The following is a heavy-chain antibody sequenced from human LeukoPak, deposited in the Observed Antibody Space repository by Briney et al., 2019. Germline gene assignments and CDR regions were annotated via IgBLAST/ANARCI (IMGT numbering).Heavy chain of an antibody. J-gene: IGHJ4*02. D-gene: IGHD3-3*01. Sequence: PGGSLRLSCAASGFTVSSNYMSWVRQAPGKGLEWVSVIYSGGSTYYADSVKGRFTISRHNSKNTLYLQMNSLRAEDTAVYYCAKDSPLTIFGVVIPPGQFDYWGQGTLVTVSS. CDR3: AKDSPLTIFGVVIPPGQFDY. V-gene: IGHV3-53*01. CDR2: IYSGGST. CDR1: GFTVSSNY.